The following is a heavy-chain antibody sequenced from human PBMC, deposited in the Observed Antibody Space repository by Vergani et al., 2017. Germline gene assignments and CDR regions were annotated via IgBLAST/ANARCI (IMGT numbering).Heavy chain of an antibody. V-gene: IGHV3-21*01. CDR3: ASNLYCSGATCYARSIDY. CDR1: GFTFSSYC. D-gene: IGHD2-15*01. J-gene: IGHJ4*02. Sequence: EVQLVESGGGLVKPGGSPRLSCEVSGFTFSSYCMNWVRQAPGKGLEWVSSINSRSDYIYYADSVKGRFTISRDNAKNSLYLQMNSLRVEDTAVYYCASNLYCSGATCYARSIDYWGQGTLVTVSS. CDR2: INSRSDYI.